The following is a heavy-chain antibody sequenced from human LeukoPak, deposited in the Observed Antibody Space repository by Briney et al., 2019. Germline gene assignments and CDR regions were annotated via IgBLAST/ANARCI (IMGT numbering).Heavy chain of an antibody. V-gene: IGHV3-30*03. Sequence: PGGSLRLSCAASGFTFSSYGMHWVRQAPGKGLEWVAVISYDGSNKYYADSVKGRFTISRDNSKNTLYLQMNSLRAEDTAVYYCARGPGDIVVVPAANFDYWGQGTLVTVSS. J-gene: IGHJ4*02. D-gene: IGHD2-2*01. CDR2: ISYDGSNK. CDR1: GFTFSSYG. CDR3: ARGPGDIVVVPAANFDY.